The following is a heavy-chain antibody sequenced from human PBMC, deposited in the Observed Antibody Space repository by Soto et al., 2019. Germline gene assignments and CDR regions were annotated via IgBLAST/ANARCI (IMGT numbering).Heavy chain of an antibody. Sequence: LRLSCAASGFPLSSYAMSWVRQAPGKGLEWVSGISGSGGITYYADSVKGRFTISRDNSKNTLYLQMNSLRADDTAVYFCAKSLSASPNYFFDSWGQGTLVTVSS. CDR3: AKSLSASPNYFFDS. J-gene: IGHJ4*02. V-gene: IGHV3-23*01. D-gene: IGHD1-1*01. CDR2: ISGSGGIT. CDR1: GFPLSSYA.